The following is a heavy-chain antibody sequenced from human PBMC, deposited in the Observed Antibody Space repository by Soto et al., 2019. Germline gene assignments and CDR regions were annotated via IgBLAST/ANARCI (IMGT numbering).Heavy chain of an antibody. CDR1: GFRLSGYW. Sequence: EVQLVESGGGLVQPGGSLRLSCAASGFRLSGYWMHWVRQVPGKGMVWVSRNEGDGSRSGYADSVKGRFTVSRDNAKNMLFLQMNSLTAEDTAVYYCARDWRNLGMDVWGLGNTVIVSS. CDR3: ARDWRNLGMDV. J-gene: IGHJ6*02. CDR2: NEGDGSRS. V-gene: IGHV3-74*01.